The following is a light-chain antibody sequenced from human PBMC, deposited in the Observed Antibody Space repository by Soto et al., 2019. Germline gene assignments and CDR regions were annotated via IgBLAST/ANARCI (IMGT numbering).Light chain of an antibody. CDR1: QSVSSY. CDR3: QQRSDWPPIT. V-gene: IGKV3-11*01. J-gene: IGKJ5*01. CDR2: DAS. Sequence: EIVLTQSPATLSLSPGERATLSCRASQSVSSYLAWYQQKPGQAPRLLIYDASNRATGIAARFSGSGTGTGFALTISSLEPEDYAVYYCQQRSDWPPITFGQWTRLEIK.